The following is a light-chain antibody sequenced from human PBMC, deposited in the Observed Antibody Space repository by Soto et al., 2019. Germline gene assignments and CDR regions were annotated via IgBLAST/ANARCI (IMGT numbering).Light chain of an antibody. Sequence: EIVMTQSPGTLSLSPGERATLSCRASQSVTSRRLALYQQKPGQPPRLLIYYTSGRATGIPDRFSGSGSGTDFTLTISRLEPEDFAVYYCQQYDDSPYTFGQGTKLEI. J-gene: IGKJ2*01. V-gene: IGKV3-20*01. CDR1: QSVTSRR. CDR2: YTS. CDR3: QQYDDSPYT.